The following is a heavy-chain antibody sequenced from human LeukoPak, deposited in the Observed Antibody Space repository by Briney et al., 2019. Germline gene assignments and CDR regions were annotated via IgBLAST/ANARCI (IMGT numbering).Heavy chain of an antibody. D-gene: IGHD3-10*01. CDR3: ARGFTWDY. V-gene: IGHV3-21*01. Sequence: EGSLRLSCAASGITFSSYTMNWVRQAPGKGLEWVSSISSSSSYIYYADSVKGRFTISRDNAKNSLYLQMNSLRAEDTAVYYCARGFTWDYWGQGTLVTVSS. CDR1: GITFSSYT. J-gene: IGHJ4*02. CDR2: ISSSSSYI.